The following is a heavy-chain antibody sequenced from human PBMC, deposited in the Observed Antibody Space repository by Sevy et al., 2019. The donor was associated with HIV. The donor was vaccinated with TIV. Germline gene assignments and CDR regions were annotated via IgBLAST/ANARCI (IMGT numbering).Heavy chain of an antibody. V-gene: IGHV3-23*01. J-gene: IGHJ5*02. Sequence: GGSLRLSCAASGFTFSSYAMSWVRQAPGKGLEWVSAISGSGGSTYYADSVKGRFTISRDNSKNTLYLQTNSLRAEDTAVYYCAKDHCSSTSCYALNWFDPWGQGTLVTVSS. CDR2: ISGSGGST. CDR1: GFTFSSYA. CDR3: AKDHCSSTSCYALNWFDP. D-gene: IGHD2-2*01.